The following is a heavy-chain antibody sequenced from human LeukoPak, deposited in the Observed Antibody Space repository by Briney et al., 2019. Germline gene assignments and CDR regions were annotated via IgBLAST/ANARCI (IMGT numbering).Heavy chain of an antibody. CDR2: IYYSGST. Sequence: KSSETLSLTCTVSGGSISSGGYYWSWIRQHPGKGLEWIGYIYYSGSTYYNPSLKSRVTISVDTSKNQFSLKLSSVTAADTAVYYCASLNRDGYNTPWYWGQGTLVTVSS. J-gene: IGHJ4*02. D-gene: IGHD5-24*01. CDR1: GGSISSGGYY. V-gene: IGHV4-31*03. CDR3: ASLNRDGYNTPWY.